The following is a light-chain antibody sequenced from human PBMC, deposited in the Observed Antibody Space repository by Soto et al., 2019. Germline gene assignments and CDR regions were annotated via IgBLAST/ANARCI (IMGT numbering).Light chain of an antibody. CDR1: QTIRSY. CDR2: SAS. Sequence: IRVTQSPSSLSASVGDRVIITCRASQTIRSYLNWYQQKPGKAPNLLIYSASTLQSGVPSRLSGSGSGTDFTLTISSLQPEDFAPYYCPQSDFPPLTSGPGTKVDI. V-gene: IGKV1-39*01. CDR3: PQSDFPPLT. J-gene: IGKJ3*01.